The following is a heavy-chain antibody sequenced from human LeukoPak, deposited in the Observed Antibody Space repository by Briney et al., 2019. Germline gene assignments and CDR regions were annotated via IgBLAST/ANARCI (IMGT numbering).Heavy chain of an antibody. CDR3: ARDLRVPAATYYYYYYYMDV. V-gene: IGHV4-4*07. D-gene: IGHD2-2*01. CDR2: IYTSGST. J-gene: IGHJ6*03. Sequence: PSETLSLTCTVSGGSISSYCWSWIRQPAGKGLEWIGRIYTSGSTNYNPSLKSRVTMSVDTSKNQFSLKLSSVTAADTAVYYCARDLRVPAATYYYYYYYMDVWGKGTTATVSS. CDR1: GGSISSYC.